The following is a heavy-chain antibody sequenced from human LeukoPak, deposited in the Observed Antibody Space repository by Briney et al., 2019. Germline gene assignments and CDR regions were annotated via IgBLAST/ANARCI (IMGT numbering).Heavy chain of an antibody. CDR3: ARDSADAFDI. J-gene: IGHJ3*02. CDR1: GFTFSSYS. D-gene: IGHD3-10*01. V-gene: IGHV3-21*01. CDR2: ISGSSSYI. Sequence: GGSLRLSCVASGFTFSSYSMNWVRQAPGKGLEWVSSISGSSSYIYYADSVKGRFTISRDNAKNSLYLQMNSLRAEDTAVYYCARDSADAFDIWGQGTMVTVSS.